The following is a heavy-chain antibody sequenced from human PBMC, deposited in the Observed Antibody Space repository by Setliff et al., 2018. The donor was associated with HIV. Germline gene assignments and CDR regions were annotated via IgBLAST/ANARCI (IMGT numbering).Heavy chain of an antibody. D-gene: IGHD6-19*01. CDR2: ISPYNGHA. Sequence: ASVKVSCKASGYTFLTYGISWVRQAPGHGLEWMGWISPYNGHANYAQNFQGRVTMTTDTSTSRAYMELRSLRSDDTAAYFCARLGSGWSDSYYYAMDVWGQGTTVTVSS. V-gene: IGHV1-18*01. CDR1: GYTFLTYG. CDR3: ARLGSGWSDSYYYAMDV. J-gene: IGHJ6*02.